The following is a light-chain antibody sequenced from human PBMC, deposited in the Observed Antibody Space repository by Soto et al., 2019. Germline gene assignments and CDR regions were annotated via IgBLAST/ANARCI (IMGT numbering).Light chain of an antibody. CDR2: GAS. CDR3: QQYNQWLT. CDR1: VSVRTD. Sequence: EMVMTGAPDTLSVSPGERATLSFRASVSVRTDLAWYQQKPGQAPRLLIYGASTRATGIPVRFSGSGSGTDFTLTIHSLQSEDFAVYYCQQYNQWLTFGGGTKVDIK. J-gene: IGKJ4*01. V-gene: IGKV3-15*01.